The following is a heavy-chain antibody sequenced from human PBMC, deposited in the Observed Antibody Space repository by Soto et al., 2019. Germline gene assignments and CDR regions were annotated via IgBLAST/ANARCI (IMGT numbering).Heavy chain of an antibody. CDR1: GFTFSSYA. D-gene: IGHD3-10*01. CDR3: ARDYNTRGMDV. Sequence: PGGSLRLSCAASGFTFSSYAMHWVRQAPGKGLEWVAVISYDGSNKYYADSVKGRFTISRDNSKNTLYLQMNSLRAEDTAVYYCARDYNTRGMDVWGQGTLVTVSS. V-gene: IGHV3-30-3*01. CDR2: ISYDGSNK. J-gene: IGHJ6*02.